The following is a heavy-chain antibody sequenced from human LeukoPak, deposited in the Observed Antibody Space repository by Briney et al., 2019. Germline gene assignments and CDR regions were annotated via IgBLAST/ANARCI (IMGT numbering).Heavy chain of an antibody. CDR1: GYTFTSYA. V-gene: IGHV1-3*01. CDR3: ARAPVFFGVVRNWFDP. D-gene: IGHD3-3*01. CDR2: INAGNGNT. Sequence: ASVKASCKASGYTFTSYAMHWVRQAPGQRLEWMGWINAGNGNTKYSQKFQGRVTITRDTSASTAYMELSSLRSEDTAVYYCARAPVFFGVVRNWFDPWGQGTLVTVSS. J-gene: IGHJ5*02.